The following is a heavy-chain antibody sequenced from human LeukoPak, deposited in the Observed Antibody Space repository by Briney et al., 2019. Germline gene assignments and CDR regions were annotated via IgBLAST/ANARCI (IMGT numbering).Heavy chain of an antibody. V-gene: IGHV3-43*02. D-gene: IGHD5-12*01. CDR1: GFTFENYG. CDR2: ISGDGLIK. Sequence: GGSLRLSCAGSGFTFENYGIHWFRQGPGKGLEWVSLISGDGLIKHYKDSVKGRFTISRDNSKNSMYLQMSSLRPEDTALYYCAKDTPFSGRVFVYWGQGTPVTVSS. J-gene: IGHJ4*02. CDR3: AKDTPFSGRVFVY.